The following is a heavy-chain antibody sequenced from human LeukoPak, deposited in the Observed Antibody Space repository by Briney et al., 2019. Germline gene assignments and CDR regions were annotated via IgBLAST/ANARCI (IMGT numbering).Heavy chain of an antibody. V-gene: IGHV4-59*08. J-gene: IGHJ4*02. CDR1: GDSIGSHY. Sequence: PSETLSLTCTVSGDSIGSHYWSWIRQPPGKGLEWIGYIFYVGSTNYNPSLKSRVTISVDTSKNQFSLKLSSVTAADTAVYYCARGLRYFDWLPIHFDYWGQGTLVTVSS. CDR3: ARGLRYFDWLPIHFDY. CDR2: IFYVGST. D-gene: IGHD3-9*01.